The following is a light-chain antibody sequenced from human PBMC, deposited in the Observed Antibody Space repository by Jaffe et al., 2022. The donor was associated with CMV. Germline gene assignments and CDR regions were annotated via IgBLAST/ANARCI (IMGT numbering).Light chain of an antibody. V-gene: IGKV3-20*01. CDR1: QSVSSSTY. Sequence: EIVLTQSPGTLSLSPGERATLSCRASQSVSSSTYLAWQQQKPSQAPRLLIYGASSRATGIPDRISGSVSGTDFILTFSRLEPEDFAVYCCHQYGSSPRWTFGQGSKVEIK. CDR2: GAS. J-gene: IGKJ1*01. CDR3: HQYGSSPRWT.